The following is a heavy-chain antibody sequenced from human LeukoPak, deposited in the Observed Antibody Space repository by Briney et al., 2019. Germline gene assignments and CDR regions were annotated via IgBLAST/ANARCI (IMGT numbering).Heavy chain of an antibody. Sequence: GGSPRLSCAASGFTFSNHGMSWVRQDPGKGLEWVSSISANSVYTYYAASVKGRFTISRDNSKNTLFLQMNNMGAEDTAIYFCAKIGVTGSWFFDLWGRGTLLSVSS. CDR3: AKIGVTGSWFFDL. V-gene: IGHV3-23*01. D-gene: IGHD3-3*01. J-gene: IGHJ2*01. CDR1: GFTFSNHG. CDR2: ISANSVYT.